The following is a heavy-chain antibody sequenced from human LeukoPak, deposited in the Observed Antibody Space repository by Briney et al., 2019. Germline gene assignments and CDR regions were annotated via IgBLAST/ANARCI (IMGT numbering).Heavy chain of an antibody. Sequence: SVKVSCKASGGTFSSYAISWVRQAPGQGLEWMGGIIPIFGTANYAQKFQGRVTITADKSTSTAYMELSSLRSEDTAVYYCASLDPSCSGGSCYSFDYWGQGTLVTVSS. D-gene: IGHD2-15*01. CDR2: IIPIFGTA. J-gene: IGHJ4*02. V-gene: IGHV1-69*06. CDR3: ASLDPSCSGGSCYSFDY. CDR1: GGTFSSYA.